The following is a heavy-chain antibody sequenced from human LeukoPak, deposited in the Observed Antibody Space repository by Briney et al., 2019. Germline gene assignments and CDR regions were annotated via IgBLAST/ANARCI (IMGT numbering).Heavy chain of an antibody. CDR2: ISSSITTL. V-gene: IGHV3-48*04. J-gene: IGHJ4*02. Sequence: GGSLRLSCAGSGFTFSSYSMNWVRQAPGKGLEWVSYISSSITTLYYSDSVRARFTISRDNAKHSLYLPMHSLSPEHTAVYYCARWDMRPGISFDSWGQGTLVTVSS. CDR3: ARWDMRPGISFDS. D-gene: IGHD6-13*01. CDR1: GFTFSSYS.